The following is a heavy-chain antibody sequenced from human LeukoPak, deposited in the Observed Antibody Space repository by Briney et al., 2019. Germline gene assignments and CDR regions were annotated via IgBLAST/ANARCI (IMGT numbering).Heavy chain of an antibody. CDR3: ARVTSYLHYFDN. D-gene: IGHD2-2*01. Sequence: GGSLRLSCAASGFTFTSYSMNWVRQAPGRGLEWVSSISSGSSYIYYADSVKGRFTISRDNAKKSLSLQMNSLRAEDTAVYYCARVTSYLHYFDNWGQGTLVIVSS. J-gene: IGHJ4*02. CDR2: ISSGSSYI. CDR1: GFTFTSYS. V-gene: IGHV3-21*01.